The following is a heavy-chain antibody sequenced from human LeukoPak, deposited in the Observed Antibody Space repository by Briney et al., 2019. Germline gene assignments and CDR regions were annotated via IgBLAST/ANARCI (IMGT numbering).Heavy chain of an antibody. D-gene: IGHD2-2*01. Sequence: ASVKVSCKASGYTFTNYGISWVRQAPGQGLEWMGWISAYNGYTDYAQKFQGRVTITADESTSTAYMELSSLRSEDTAVYYCARDQGTNCSSTSCYFGYYYYYYMDVWGKGTTVTVSS. J-gene: IGHJ6*03. V-gene: IGHV1-18*01. CDR3: ARDQGTNCSSTSCYFGYYYYYYMDV. CDR1: GYTFTNYG. CDR2: ISAYNGYT.